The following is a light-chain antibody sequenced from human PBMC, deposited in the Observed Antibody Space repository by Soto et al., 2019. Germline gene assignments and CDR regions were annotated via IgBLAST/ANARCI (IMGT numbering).Light chain of an antibody. CDR3: QNYIYTLSI. V-gene: IGKV1-27*01. Sequence: DIQMTQSPSSLSASVGDRVTISCRASQGISNYLAWYQQKPGNAPRLLIYAASSLQSGVSFRFTGSGSGTDFTLTISSLQPEDVATYYSQNYIYTLSILGPGT. J-gene: IGKJ3*01. CDR2: AAS. CDR1: QGISNY.